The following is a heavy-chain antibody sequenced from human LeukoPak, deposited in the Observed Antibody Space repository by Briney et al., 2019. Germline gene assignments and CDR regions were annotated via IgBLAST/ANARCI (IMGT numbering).Heavy chain of an antibody. CDR3: ASPSGYCSSTSCFDY. CDR2: IYYSGST. V-gene: IGHV4-39*01. D-gene: IGHD2-2*01. J-gene: IGHJ4*02. CDR1: GGSISSSSYY. Sequence: PSETLSLTCTVSGGSISSSSYYWGWIRQPPGKGLEWIGSIYYSGSTYYNPSLKSRVTISVDTSKNQFSLKLSSVTAADTAVYYCASPSGYCSSTSCFDYWGQGTLVTVSS.